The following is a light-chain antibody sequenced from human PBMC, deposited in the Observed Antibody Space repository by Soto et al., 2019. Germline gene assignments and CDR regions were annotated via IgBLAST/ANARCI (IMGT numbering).Light chain of an antibody. V-gene: IGLV2-11*01. CDR3: CAYAGGYTHYV. Sequence: QSALTQPPSVSGSPGQSVTISCTGTRSDVGAYNYVSWYQQHPGKAPKLMICDVSQRPSGVPDRFSGAKSRNTASLTISGRQAEDEADYFCCAYAGGYTHYVFGTGTKLTVL. J-gene: IGLJ1*01. CDR1: RSDVGAYNY. CDR2: DVS.